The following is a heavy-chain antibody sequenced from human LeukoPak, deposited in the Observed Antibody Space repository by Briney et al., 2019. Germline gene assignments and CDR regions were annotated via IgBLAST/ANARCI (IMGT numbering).Heavy chain of an antibody. J-gene: IGHJ4*02. CDR1: GGSISSSSYY. D-gene: IGHD6-6*01. CDR2: IYYSGST. CDR3: AIMGIAARQGYFDY. Sequence: PSETLSLTCTVSGGSISSSSYYWGWIRQPPGKGLEWIGSIYYSGSTYYNPSLKSRVTISVDTSKNQFSLKLSSVTAADTAVYYCAIMGIAARQGYFDYWGQGTLVTVSS. V-gene: IGHV4-39*01.